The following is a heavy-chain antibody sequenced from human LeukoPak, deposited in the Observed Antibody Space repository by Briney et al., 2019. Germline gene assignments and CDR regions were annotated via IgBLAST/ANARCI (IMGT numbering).Heavy chain of an antibody. Sequence: GESLKISCKGSGYSFTSYWIVWVRQMPGKSLEWMRIIYPGDSDTRYSPSFQGQVTISADKSISTAYLQWSSPKASDTAMYYCARRERKQGTYYNYYGMDIWGQGSTVTVSS. V-gene: IGHV5-51*01. CDR3: ARRERKQGTYYNYYGMDI. CDR2: IYPGDSDT. CDR1: GYSFTSYW. J-gene: IGHJ6*02.